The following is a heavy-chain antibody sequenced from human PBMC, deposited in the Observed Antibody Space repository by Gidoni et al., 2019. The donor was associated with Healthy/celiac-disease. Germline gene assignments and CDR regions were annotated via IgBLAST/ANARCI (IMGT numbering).Heavy chain of an antibody. CDR2: INHSGST. CDR1: GGSFSGYY. CDR3: ASRIAAAGRGELDY. D-gene: IGHD6-13*01. V-gene: IGHV4-34*01. J-gene: IGHJ4*02. Sequence: QVQLQQWGAGLLKPSETLSLTCAVYGGSFSGYYWSWIRQPPGKGLEWIGEINHSGSTNYNPSLKSRVTISVDTSKNQFSRKLSSVTAADTAVYYCASRIAAAGRGELDYWGQGTLVTVSS.